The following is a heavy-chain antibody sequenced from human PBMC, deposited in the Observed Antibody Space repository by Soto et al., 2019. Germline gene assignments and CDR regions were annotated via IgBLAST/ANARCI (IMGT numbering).Heavy chain of an antibody. V-gene: IGHV3-48*03. CDR3: ATISELGYCSSTSCYG. CDR1: GFTFSSYE. CDR2: ISSSGSTI. Sequence: VQLVESGGGLVQPGGSLRLSCAASGFTFSSYEMNWVRQAPGKGLEWVSYISSSGSTIYYADSVKGRFTISRDNAKNSLYLQMNSLRAEDTAVYYCATISELGYCSSTSCYGWGQGTLVTVSS. J-gene: IGHJ4*02. D-gene: IGHD2-2*01.